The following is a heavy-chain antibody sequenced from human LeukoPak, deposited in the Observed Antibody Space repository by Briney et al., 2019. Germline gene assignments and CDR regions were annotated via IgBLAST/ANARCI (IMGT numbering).Heavy chain of an antibody. D-gene: IGHD1-26*01. CDR3: ARGNSGPEY. V-gene: IGHV4-59*01. CDR1: GGFISGYN. CDR2: IYDSGST. Sequence: SETLSLTCTVSGGFISGYNWSWIRQPPGKRLEWIGYIYDSGSTKYTPSPESRATISVDKSKNQFSLRLTSVTSADTAVYYCARGNSGPEYWGQGTLVTVSS. J-gene: IGHJ4*02.